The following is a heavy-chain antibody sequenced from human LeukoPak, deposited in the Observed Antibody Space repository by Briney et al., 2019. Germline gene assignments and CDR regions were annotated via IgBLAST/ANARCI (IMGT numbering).Heavy chain of an antibody. D-gene: IGHD1-20*01. V-gene: IGHV1-2*02. CDR1: GGTFSSYA. Sequence: ASVKVSCKASGGTFSSYAISWVRQAPGQGLEWMGWINLKSGDTNYGQKFQARVIMTRDTSISTAYMELGRLRSDDTAVYYCARIKWNDEDAIDYWGQGTLVTVSS. J-gene: IGHJ4*02. CDR2: INLKSGDT. CDR3: ARIKWNDEDAIDY.